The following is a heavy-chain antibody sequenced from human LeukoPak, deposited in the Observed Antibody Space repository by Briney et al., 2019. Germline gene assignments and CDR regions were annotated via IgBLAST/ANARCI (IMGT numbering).Heavy chain of an antibody. CDR1: AYTFTTCD. CDR3: ARVLGSISH. V-gene: IGHV1-8*01. J-gene: IGHJ4*02. CDR2: MNPNSGNT. D-gene: IGHD1-1*01. Sequence: GASVTVSCKSSAYTFTTCDINWVRQAPGQGLEWMGWMNPNSGNTGFAHKFQGRVTITRDTSIITAYMELSSLRSEDTAVYYCARVLGSISHWGQGTLVTVSS.